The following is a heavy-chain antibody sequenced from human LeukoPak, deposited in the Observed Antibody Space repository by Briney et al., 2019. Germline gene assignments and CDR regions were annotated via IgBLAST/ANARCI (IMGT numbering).Heavy chain of an antibody. V-gene: IGHV1-69*04. D-gene: IGHD2-21*01. CDR2: IIPILGIA. Sequence: GASVKVSCKASGGTFSSYAISWVRQVPGQGLEWMGRIIPILGIANYAQKFQGRVTITADKSTSTAYMELSSLKSEDTAVYYCATGGGSAPLAPVVVDAFDIWGQGTMVTVSS. CDR1: GGTFSSYA. J-gene: IGHJ3*02. CDR3: ATGGGSAPLAPVVVDAFDI.